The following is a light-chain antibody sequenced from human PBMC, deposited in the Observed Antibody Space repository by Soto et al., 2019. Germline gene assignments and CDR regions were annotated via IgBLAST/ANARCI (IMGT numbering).Light chain of an antibody. J-gene: IGLJ3*02. Sequence: QSVLTQSPSASASLGASVKLTCTLSSGHSSYAIEWHQQQPEKGPRYLMKLNSDGSHSKGDGIPDRFSGSSSGAERYLTISRLQSEDEADYYCQTWGTGIQVFGGGTKLTVL. V-gene: IGLV4-69*01. CDR1: SGHSSYA. CDR2: LNSDGSH. CDR3: QTWGTGIQV.